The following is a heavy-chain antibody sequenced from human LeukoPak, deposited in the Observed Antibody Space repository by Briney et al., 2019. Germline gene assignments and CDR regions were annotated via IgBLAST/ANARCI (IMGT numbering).Heavy chain of an antibody. V-gene: IGHV4-39*01. CDR2: IYYSGST. CDR1: GGSISSSSYY. D-gene: IGHD3-22*01. Sequence: PSETLSLTCTVSGGSISSSSYYWGWIRQPPGKGLEWIGSIYYSGSTYYNPSLNSRVTISVDTSKNQFSLKLSSVTAADTAVYYCARRLYYYDSSGYYYGLGAFDIWGQGTMVTVSS. J-gene: IGHJ3*02. CDR3: ARRLYYYDSSGYYYGLGAFDI.